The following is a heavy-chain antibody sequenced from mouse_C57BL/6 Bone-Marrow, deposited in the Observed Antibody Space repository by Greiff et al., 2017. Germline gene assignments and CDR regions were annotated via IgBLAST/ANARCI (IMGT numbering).Heavy chain of an antibody. Sequence: QVQLQQSGAELIKPGASVKLSCKATGYTFTGYWIEWVKQRPGHGLEWIGEILPGRGSTNYNEKFKCKATFTADTSSNTAYMQLSSLTTEDSSIYYCARSGYEYNPALFAYWGQGTLVTVSA. D-gene: IGHD2-4*01. J-gene: IGHJ3*01. CDR2: ILPGRGST. CDR1: GYTFTGYW. CDR3: ARSGYEYNPALFAY. V-gene: IGHV1-9*01.